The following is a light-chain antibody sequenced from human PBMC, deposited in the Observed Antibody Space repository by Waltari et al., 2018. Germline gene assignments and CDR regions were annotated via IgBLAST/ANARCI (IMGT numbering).Light chain of an antibody. CDR3: QQYYSTPYT. V-gene: IGKV4-1*01. CDR1: QSILFTSNNKNY. CDR2: WAS. Sequence: DIMMTQSPDSLAVSLGERATIHCKSSQSILFTSNNKNYLAWYQQRPGQTPKLLIYWASTRESGVPDRFSGSGSGTDFTLTISSLQTEDVAVYYCQQYYSTPYTFGQGTKLEI. J-gene: IGKJ2*01.